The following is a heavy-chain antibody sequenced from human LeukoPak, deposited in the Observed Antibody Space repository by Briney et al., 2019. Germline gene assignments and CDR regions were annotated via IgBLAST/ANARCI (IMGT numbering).Heavy chain of an antibody. CDR2: ISYDGSNK. V-gene: IGHV3-30*04. Sequence: PGGSLRLSCAASGFTFSSYAMHWVRQAPGKGLEWVAVISYDGSNKYYTDSVRGRFTISRDNFKNTLHLQMNSLRAEDTAVYYCARSPNSSGWPRIFDSWGQGALVTVSS. CDR1: GFTFSSYA. CDR3: ARSPNSSGWPRIFDS. J-gene: IGHJ4*02. D-gene: IGHD6-19*01.